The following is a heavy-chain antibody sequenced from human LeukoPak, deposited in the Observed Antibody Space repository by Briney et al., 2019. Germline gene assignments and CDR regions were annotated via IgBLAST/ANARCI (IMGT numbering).Heavy chain of an antibody. CDR3: AKDALLLWFGEPGEVNLVYFDY. Sequence: GGSLRLSCAASGFTFSSYGMHWVRQAPGKGLEWVAVISYDGSNKYYADSVKGRFTISRDNSKNTLYLQMNSLRAEDTAVYYCAKDALLLWFGEPGEVNLVYFDYWGQGILVTVSS. CDR2: ISYDGSNK. V-gene: IGHV3-30*18. J-gene: IGHJ4*02. D-gene: IGHD3-10*01. CDR1: GFTFSSYG.